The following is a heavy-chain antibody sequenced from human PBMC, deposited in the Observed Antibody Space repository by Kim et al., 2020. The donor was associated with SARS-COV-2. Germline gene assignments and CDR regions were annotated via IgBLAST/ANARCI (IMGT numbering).Heavy chain of an antibody. V-gene: IGHV1-3*01. Sequence: NGNPKYSPKVQGRVTITRDASASTAYMELSSLRSEDTAVYYCARKREGMDVWGKGTTVTVSS. CDR3: ARKREGMDV. J-gene: IGHJ6*03. CDR2: NGNP.